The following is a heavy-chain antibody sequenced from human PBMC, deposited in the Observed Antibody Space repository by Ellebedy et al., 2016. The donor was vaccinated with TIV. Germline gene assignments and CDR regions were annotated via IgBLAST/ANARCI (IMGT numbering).Heavy chain of an antibody. CDR1: EFTFSSYG. CDR3: AKSNGGRYSYYYYYGMDV. D-gene: IGHD5-18*01. J-gene: IGHJ6*02. CDR2: ISSNGGST. Sequence: GGSLRLSXAASEFTFSSYGMHWVRQAPGKGLEYVSAISSNGGSTYYADSVKGRFTISRDNSKNTLYLQMNSLRAEDTAVYYCAKSNGGRYSYYYYYGMDVWGQGTTVTVSS. V-gene: IGHV3-64*02.